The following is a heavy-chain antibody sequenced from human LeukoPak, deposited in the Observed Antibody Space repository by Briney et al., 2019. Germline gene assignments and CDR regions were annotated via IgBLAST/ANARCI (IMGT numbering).Heavy chain of an antibody. CDR1: GFTFSDYY. V-gene: IGHV3-30*03. CDR3: ARDGAMVRGVINHFDY. Sequence: SGGSLRLSCAASGFTFSDYYMSWIRQAPGKGLEWVAVISYDGSNKYYADSVKGRFTISRDNSKNTLYLQMNSLRAEDTAVYYCARDGAMVRGVINHFDYWGQGTLVTVSS. D-gene: IGHD3-10*01. J-gene: IGHJ4*02. CDR2: ISYDGSNK.